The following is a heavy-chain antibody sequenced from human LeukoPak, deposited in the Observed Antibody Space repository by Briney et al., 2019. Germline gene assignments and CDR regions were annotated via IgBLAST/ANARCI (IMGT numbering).Heavy chain of an antibody. CDR3: ARYGPTDVLMVHAFDY. V-gene: IGHV3-48*04. CDR2: ISSSSSTI. D-gene: IGHD2-8*01. CDR1: GFTFSSYS. Sequence: GGSLRLSCAASGFTFSSYSMNWVRQAPGKGLEWVSYISSSSSTIYYADSVKGRFTISRDNAKNSLYLQMNSLRAEDTAVYYCARYGPTDVLMVHAFDYWGQGTLVTVSS. J-gene: IGHJ4*02.